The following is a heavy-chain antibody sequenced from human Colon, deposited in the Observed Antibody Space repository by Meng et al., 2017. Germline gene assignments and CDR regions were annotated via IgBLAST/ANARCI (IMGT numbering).Heavy chain of an antibody. Sequence: QLLLQESGPGMVKPSETLSLTCAVSGGSISTYYWSWIRQPPGKGLEWIGNNYYSGSTNYNPSLASRVTISVDSSKNQFSLKLSSVTAADTAVYYCARHQNGGTYPLDYWGQGTLVTVSS. D-gene: IGHD3-16*02. CDR2: NYYSGST. J-gene: IGHJ4*02. CDR3: ARHQNGGTYPLDY. V-gene: IGHV4-59*08. CDR1: GGSISTYY.